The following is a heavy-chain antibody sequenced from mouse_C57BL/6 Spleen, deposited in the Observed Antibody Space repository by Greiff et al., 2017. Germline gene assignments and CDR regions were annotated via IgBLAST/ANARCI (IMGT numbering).Heavy chain of an antibody. J-gene: IGHJ2*01. CDR1: GYTFTSYW. V-gene: IGHV1-7*01. D-gene: IGHD3-2*02. CDR3: ARAHRDSSGYVLYFDY. Sequence: QVQLQQSGAELAKPGASVKLSCKASGYTFTSYWMHWVKQRPGQGLEWIGYINPSSGYTKYNQKFKDKATLTADKSSSTAYMQLSSLTYEDSAVYYCARAHRDSSGYVLYFDYWGQGTTLTVSS. CDR2: INPSSGYT.